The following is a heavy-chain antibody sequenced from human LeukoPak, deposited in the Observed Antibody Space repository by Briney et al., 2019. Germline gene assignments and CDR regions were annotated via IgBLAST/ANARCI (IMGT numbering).Heavy chain of an antibody. CDR1: GGTFSSYA. J-gene: IGHJ4*02. CDR2: IIPIFGIA. D-gene: IGHD2/OR15-2a*01. V-gene: IGHV1-69*04. Sequence: SVKVSCKASGGTFSSYAISWVRQAPGQGLEWMGRIIPIFGIANYAQKFQGRVTITADKSTSTAYMELSSLRSEDTAVYYCARDRTSTPWLFDCWGQGTLVTVSS. CDR3: ARDRTSTPWLFDC.